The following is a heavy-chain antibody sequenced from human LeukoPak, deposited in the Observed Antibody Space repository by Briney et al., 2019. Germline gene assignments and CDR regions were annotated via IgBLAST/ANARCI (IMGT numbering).Heavy chain of an antibody. CDR1: GFTFSSYA. J-gene: IGHJ5*02. V-gene: IGHV3-23*01. D-gene: IGHD4-17*01. CDR3: AKVLSSDYGDYVIWFDP. Sequence: GGSLRLSCAPSGFTFSSYAMAWVRQAPGKGLEWVSAISASGGSTYYADSVKGRFTISRDNTKNTLYLQMDSLRAEDTAVYYCAKVLSSDYGDYVIWFDPWGQGTLVTVSS. CDR2: ISASGGST.